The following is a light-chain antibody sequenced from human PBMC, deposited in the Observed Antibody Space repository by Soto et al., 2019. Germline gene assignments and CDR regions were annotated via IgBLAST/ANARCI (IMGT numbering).Light chain of an antibody. CDR3: QQLNAYPLT. Sequence: DIQMTQSPSTLSASVGDRVTITCRASQGISTYLAWYQQTSGKAPTLLITAASTLQRGVPSRFSGSGSGTQFTLTISSLQPEDFATYYCQQLNAYPLTFGGGTKVDIK. CDR2: AAS. J-gene: IGKJ4*01. CDR1: QGISTY. V-gene: IGKV1-9*01.